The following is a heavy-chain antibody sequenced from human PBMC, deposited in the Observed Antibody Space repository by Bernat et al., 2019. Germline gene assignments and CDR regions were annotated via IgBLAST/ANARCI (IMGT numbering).Heavy chain of an antibody. J-gene: IGHJ4*02. D-gene: IGHD1/OR15-1a*01. V-gene: IGHV3-74*01. CDR2: INSNGSST. CDR1: GFTFSSCW. CDR3: ATSRTFDY. Sequence: EVQLVESGGGLVQPGGSLRLSCAASGFTFSSCWMHWVRQAPGKGLVLVSRINSNGSSTSYADSVKGRFTISRDNAKNTLFLQMNSLRAEDTAVYYCATSRTFDYWGQGTLVTVSS.